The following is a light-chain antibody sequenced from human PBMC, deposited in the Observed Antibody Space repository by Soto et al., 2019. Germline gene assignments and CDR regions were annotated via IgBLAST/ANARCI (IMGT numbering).Light chain of an antibody. CDR2: GAS. CDR1: QSVSSN. CDR3: QPYNNWPGT. Sequence: EIVMTQSPATLSVSPGERATLSCRASQSVSSNLAWYQQKPGQAPRLLIYGASTRATGIPARFSGSGSGTEFTLTISSLQYEDFAVYYCQPYNNWPGTFGHGTKVEIK. V-gene: IGKV3-15*01. J-gene: IGKJ1*01.